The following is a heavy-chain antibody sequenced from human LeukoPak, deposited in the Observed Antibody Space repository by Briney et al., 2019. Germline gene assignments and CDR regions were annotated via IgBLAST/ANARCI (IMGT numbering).Heavy chain of an antibody. Sequence: GGSLRLSCAASGFSFTNYWMHWVRQAPGKGLEWVSAISGSGGSTYYADSVKGRFTISRDNSKSTLYLQMNSLRAEDTAVYYCAKDFGNGYDAFDIWGQGTMVTVSS. J-gene: IGHJ3*02. CDR2: ISGSGGST. V-gene: IGHV3-23*01. D-gene: IGHD4-23*01. CDR3: AKDFGNGYDAFDI. CDR1: GFSFTNYW.